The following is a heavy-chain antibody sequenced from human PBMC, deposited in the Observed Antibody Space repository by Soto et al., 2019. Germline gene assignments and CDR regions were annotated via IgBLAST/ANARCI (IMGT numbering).Heavy chain of an antibody. V-gene: IGHV3-30*18. J-gene: IGHJ4*02. CDR1: GFTFSSYG. Sequence: GGSLRLSCAASGFTFSSYGMHWVRQAPGKGLEWVAVISYDGSNKYYADSVKGRFTISRDNSKNTLYLQMNSLRAEDTAVYYCAKDASTGLLWFGTFDYWGQGTLVTVSS. D-gene: IGHD3-10*01. CDR2: ISYDGSNK. CDR3: AKDASTGLLWFGTFDY.